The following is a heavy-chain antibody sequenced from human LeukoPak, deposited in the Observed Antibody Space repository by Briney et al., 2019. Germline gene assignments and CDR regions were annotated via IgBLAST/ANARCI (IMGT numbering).Heavy chain of an antibody. CDR1: GFTFSSYA. V-gene: IGHV3-23*01. Sequence: GGSLRLSCAASGFTFSSYAMSWVRQAPGKGLEWVSAISGSGGSTYYADSVKGRFTVSRDNSKNTLYLQMNSLRAEDTAVYYFAKDRDYYDSSGHPEDYWGQGTLVTVSS. CDR3: AKDRDYYDSSGHPEDY. CDR2: ISGSGGST. D-gene: IGHD3-22*01. J-gene: IGHJ4*02.